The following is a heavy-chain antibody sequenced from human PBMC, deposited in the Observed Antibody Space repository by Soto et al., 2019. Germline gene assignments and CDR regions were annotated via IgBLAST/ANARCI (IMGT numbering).Heavy chain of an antibody. J-gene: IGHJ4*02. D-gene: IGHD1-20*01. Sequence: PTQTLPLTCTFSGFSLSTSGLGVGLIRQPPGKAREWLGIIYWNDDKKYSPSLRSRLGITKDTFRNQVVLTMTNVDPLDTATYYCARRRGYNWNNPAFDYWGQGALVTVSS. CDR3: ARRRGYNWNNPAFDY. V-gene: IGHV2-5*01. CDR1: GFSLSTSGLG. CDR2: IYWNDDK.